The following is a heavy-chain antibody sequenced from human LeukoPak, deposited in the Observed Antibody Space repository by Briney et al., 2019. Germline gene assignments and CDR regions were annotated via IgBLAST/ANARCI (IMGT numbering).Heavy chain of an antibody. CDR3: AREGGPYSSTLRGL. D-gene: IGHD2-2*01. CDR1: GFTVRGNY. CDR2: MYSTGST. V-gene: IGHV3-53*01. Sequence: PGGSLRLSCAVSGFTVRGNYMSWVRQAPGKGLEWVSVMYSTGSTDYADSVKGRFTIFRDNSKNTLYLQMNNLRAEDTAVYYCAREGGPYSSTLRGLWGQGTLVTVSS. J-gene: IGHJ4*02.